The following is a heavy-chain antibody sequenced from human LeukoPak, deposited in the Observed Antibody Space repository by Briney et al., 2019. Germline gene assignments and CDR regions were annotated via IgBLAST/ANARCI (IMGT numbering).Heavy chain of an antibody. J-gene: IGHJ6*04. D-gene: IGHD3-10*01. V-gene: IGHV1-46*01. Sequence: ASVKVSCKASGYTFTSYYMHWVRQAPGQGLEWMGIINPSGGSTSYAQKFQGRVTMARDMSTSTVYMELSSLRSEDTAVYYCARDRGVRGVISSPGSMDVWGKGTTVTVSS. CDR2: INPSGGST. CDR1: GYTFTSYY. CDR3: ARDRGVRGVISSPGSMDV.